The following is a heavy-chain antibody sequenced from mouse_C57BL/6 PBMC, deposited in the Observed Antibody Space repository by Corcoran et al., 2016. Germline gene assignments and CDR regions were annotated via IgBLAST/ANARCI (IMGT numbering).Heavy chain of an antibody. J-gene: IGHJ1*03. CDR1: GYTFTDYY. D-gene: IGHD4-1*01. CDR3: ARSSNWADV. V-gene: IGHV1-76*01. CDR2: IYPGSGNT. Sequence: QVQLKQSGAELVRPGASVKLSCKASGYTFTDYYINWVKQRPGQGLEWIARIYPGSGNTYYNEKFKGKATLTAEKSSSTAYMQLSSLTSEDSAVYFCARSSNWADVWGTGTTVTVSS.